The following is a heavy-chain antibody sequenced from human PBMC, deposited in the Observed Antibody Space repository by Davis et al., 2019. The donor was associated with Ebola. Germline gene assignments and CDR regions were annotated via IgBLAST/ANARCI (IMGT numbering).Heavy chain of an antibody. D-gene: IGHD3-10*01. CDR1: GFTPSKYA. CDR3: ARGSTMVREEGWFDP. CDR2: AHGGNGNT. Sequence: ASVKASCKASGFTPSKYAIHWVRQAPGQWLEWMGWAHGGNGNTKYSQKLQGRVTMTTDTSTSTAYMELRSLRSDDTAVYYCARGSTMVREEGWFDPWGQGTLVTVSS. V-gene: IGHV1-3*01. J-gene: IGHJ5*02.